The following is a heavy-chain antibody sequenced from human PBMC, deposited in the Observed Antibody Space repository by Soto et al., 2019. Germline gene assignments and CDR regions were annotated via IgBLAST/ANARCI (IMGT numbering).Heavy chain of an antibody. V-gene: IGHV3-74*01. J-gene: IGHJ4*02. Sequence: EVQLVESGGGLVQPGGSLRLSCAASGFTFSSYWMHWVRQAPGKGLVWVSRINSDGSSTSYADSVKGRFTISRDNAKNMVYLQMNSLRAEDTAVYYCARGEVDCSGGSCSSGAAFDYWGQGSLVTVSS. CDR2: INSDGSST. CDR1: GFTFSSYW. CDR3: ARGEVDCSGGSCSSGAAFDY. D-gene: IGHD2-15*01.